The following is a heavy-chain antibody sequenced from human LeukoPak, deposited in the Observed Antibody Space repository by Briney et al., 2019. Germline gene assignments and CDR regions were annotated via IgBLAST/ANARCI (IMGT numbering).Heavy chain of an antibody. CDR3: ARDCSGGSCYPTDLYNWFDP. Sequence: PSETLSLTCTVSGYSISSGYYWGWIRQPPGKGLEWIGSIYHSGSTYYNPSLKSRVTISVDTSKNQFSLKLSSVTAADTAVYYCARDCSGGSCYPTDLYNWFDPWGQGTLVTVSS. CDR1: GYSISSGYY. V-gene: IGHV4-38-2*02. CDR2: IYHSGST. D-gene: IGHD2-15*01. J-gene: IGHJ5*02.